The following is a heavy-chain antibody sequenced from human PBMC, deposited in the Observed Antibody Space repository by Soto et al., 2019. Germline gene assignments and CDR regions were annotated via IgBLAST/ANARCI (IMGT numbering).Heavy chain of an antibody. J-gene: IGHJ3*02. V-gene: IGHV3-74*01. D-gene: IGHD2-15*01. Sequence: GGSLRLSCAASGFTFSIYWMHWVRQAPGKGLVWVSRINSDGSSTSYADSVKGRFTISRDNAKNTLYLQMNSLRAEDTAVYYCARYCSGGSCSDAFDIWGQGTMVTVSS. CDR3: ARYCSGGSCSDAFDI. CDR2: INSDGSST. CDR1: GFTFSIYW.